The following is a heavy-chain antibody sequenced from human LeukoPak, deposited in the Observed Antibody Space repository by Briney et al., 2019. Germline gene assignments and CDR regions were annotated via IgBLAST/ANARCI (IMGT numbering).Heavy chain of an antibody. D-gene: IGHD3-16*01. Sequence: GGSLRLSCAASGFTVSSNSMSWVRQAPGKGLEWVSFIYSAGSIYYSDSVKGRFTISIDNSKNTLYLQMNSLRAEDTAVYYCARRAGAYTHLYDYWGQGTLVTVSS. J-gene: IGHJ4*02. CDR1: GFTVSSNS. CDR2: IYSAGSI. CDR3: ARRAGAYTHLYDY. V-gene: IGHV3-53*01.